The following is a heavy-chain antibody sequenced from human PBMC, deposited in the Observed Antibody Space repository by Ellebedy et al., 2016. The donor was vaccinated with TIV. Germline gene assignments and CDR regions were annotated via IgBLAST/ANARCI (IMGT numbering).Heavy chain of an antibody. J-gene: IGHJ4*02. D-gene: IGHD1-26*01. CDR1: GFTFSSYW. V-gene: IGHV3-7*01. CDR2: IKQDGSEK. Sequence: GESLKISCAASGFTFSSYWMSWVRQAPGKGLEWVANIKQDGSEKYYVDSVKGRFTISRDNAKNSLYLQMNSLRAEDTAVYYCARDKWELHNWGQGTLVTVSS. CDR3: ARDKWELHN.